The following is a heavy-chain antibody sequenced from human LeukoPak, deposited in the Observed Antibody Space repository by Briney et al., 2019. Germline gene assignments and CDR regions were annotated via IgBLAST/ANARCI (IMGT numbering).Heavy chain of an antibody. CDR2: INWNGGST. CDR3: ARALDGYNPFDY. CDR1: GFTFDDYG. V-gene: IGHV3-20*04. Sequence: GGSLRLSCAASGFTFDDYGMSWVRQAPGKRLEWVSGINWNGGSTGYADSVKGRFTISRDNAKNSLYLQMNSLRAEDTALYYCARALDGYNPFDYWSQGTLVTVSS. J-gene: IGHJ4*02. D-gene: IGHD5-24*01.